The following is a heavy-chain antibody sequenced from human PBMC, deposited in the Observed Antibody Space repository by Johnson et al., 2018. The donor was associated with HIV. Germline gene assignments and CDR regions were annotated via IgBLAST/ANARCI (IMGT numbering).Heavy chain of an antibody. V-gene: IGHV3-23*04. J-gene: IGHJ3*02. CDR3: ARDGYCSGGSCYSGDRLDAFDI. D-gene: IGHD2-15*01. Sequence: EVQLVESGGGLVQPGGSLRLSCAASEFTFSRYAMSWVRQAPGKGLEWVSAISGSGGSTYYADSVKGRFTISRDNSKNTLYLQMNSLRAEDTAVYYCARDGYCSGGSCYSGDRLDAFDIWGQGTMVTVSS. CDR1: EFTFSRYA. CDR2: ISGSGGST.